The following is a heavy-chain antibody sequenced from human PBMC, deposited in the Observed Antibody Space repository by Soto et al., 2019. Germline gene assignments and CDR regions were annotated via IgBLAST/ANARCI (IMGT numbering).Heavy chain of an antibody. J-gene: IGHJ4*02. V-gene: IGHV3-30*18. CDR2: ISHDGSKK. CDR3: AKDISSYSGGYTYYFDY. Sequence: QVQLVESGGGVVQPGRSLRLSCVASGFSFGKYAMHWVRQAPGKELEWVAVISHDGSKKYSADSVMGRFTISRDNSENTLFLQVNSLRGEDTAVYYCAKDISSYSGGYTYYFDYWGQGTLVTVSS. D-gene: IGHD1-26*01. CDR1: GFSFGKYA.